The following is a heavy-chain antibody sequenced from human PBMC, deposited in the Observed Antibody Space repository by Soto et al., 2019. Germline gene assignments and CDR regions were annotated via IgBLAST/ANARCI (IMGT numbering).Heavy chain of an antibody. CDR1: GFTFSGSA. D-gene: IGHD3-10*01. J-gene: IGHJ5*02. Sequence: GGSLRLSCAASGFTFSGSAMHWVRQASGKGLEWVGRIRSKANSYATAYAASVKGRFTISRDDSKNTAYLQMNGLKTEDTAVYYCTTLITMVRGFPFDPWGQGTLVTVSS. CDR2: IRSKANSYAT. V-gene: IGHV3-73*01. CDR3: TTLITMVRGFPFDP.